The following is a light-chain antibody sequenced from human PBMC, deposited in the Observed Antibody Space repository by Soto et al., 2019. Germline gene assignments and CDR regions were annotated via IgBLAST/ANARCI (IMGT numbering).Light chain of an antibody. J-gene: IGKJ2*01. Sequence: DIQMTQSPSSLSASVGDRVTITCQASQDISNYLNWYQQKPGKAPKLLIYDASNLETGVPSRFSGSGSGTDFTFTIRILQPEDIATYYCQQYDNLPPYTFGQGTKLEIK. CDR3: QQYDNLPPYT. V-gene: IGKV1-33*01. CDR1: QDISNY. CDR2: DAS.